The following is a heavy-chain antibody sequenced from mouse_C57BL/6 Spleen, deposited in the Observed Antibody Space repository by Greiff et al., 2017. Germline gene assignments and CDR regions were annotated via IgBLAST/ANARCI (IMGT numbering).Heavy chain of an antibody. CDR2: INPSNGGT. D-gene: IGHD4-1*02. J-gene: IGHJ3*01. CDR1: GYTFTSYW. V-gene: IGHV1-53*01. Sequence: HVQPQQPGTELVKPGASVKLSCKASGYTFTSYWMHWVKQRPGQGLEWIGNINPSNGGTNYNEKFKSKATLTVDKSSSTAYMQLSSLTSEDSAVYYCARQLGDLPWFAYWGQGTLVTVSA. CDR3: ARQLGDLPWFAY.